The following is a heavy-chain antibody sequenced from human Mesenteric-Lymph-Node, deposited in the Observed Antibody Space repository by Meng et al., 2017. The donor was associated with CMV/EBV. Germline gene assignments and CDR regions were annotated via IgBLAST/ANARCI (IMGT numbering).Heavy chain of an antibody. J-gene: IGHJ4*02. V-gene: IGHV3-7*01. CDR2: IKQDGSEK. D-gene: IGHD2-2*01. Sequence: LSLTCAASGFTFSSYWMSWVRQAPGKGLEWVANIKQDGSEKYYVDSVKGRFTISRDNSKNTLYRQMNSLRAEDTAVYYCARTLGYCSSTSCYGRGPFGYWGQGTLVTVSS. CDR3: ARTLGYCSSTSCYGRGPFGY. CDR1: GFTFSSYW.